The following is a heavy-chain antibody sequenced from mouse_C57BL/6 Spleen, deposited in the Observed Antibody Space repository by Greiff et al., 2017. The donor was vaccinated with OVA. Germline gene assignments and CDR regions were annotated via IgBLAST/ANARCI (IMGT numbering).Heavy chain of an antibody. D-gene: IGHD2-10*02. CDR1: GFTFSSYA. CDR3: ARDGYGNYGAMDY. V-gene: IGHV5-4*01. J-gene: IGHJ4*01. Sequence: EVQLVESGGGLVKPGGPLKLSCAASGFTFSSYAMSWVRQTPEKRLEWVATISDGGSYTYYPDNVKGRFTISRDNAKNNLYLQMSHLKSEDTAMYYCARDGYGNYGAMDYWGQGTSVTVSS. CDR2: ISDGGSYT.